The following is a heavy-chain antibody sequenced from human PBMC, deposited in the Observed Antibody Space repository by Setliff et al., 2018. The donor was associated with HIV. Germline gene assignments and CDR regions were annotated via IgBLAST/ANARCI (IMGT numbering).Heavy chain of an antibody. CDR2: MYYSGST. CDR3: ARDGYSSSWYVISGSFDY. V-gene: IGHV4-39*07. D-gene: IGHD6-13*01. Sequence: PSETLSLTCTVSGGSISSSSYYWGWVRQPPGKGLEWIGSMYYSGSTCCTPSLKSRITISLDTSKNQFSLRMRSVTAADTAVYYCARDGYSSSWYVISGSFDYWGQGILVTVSS. CDR1: GGSISSSSYY. J-gene: IGHJ4*02.